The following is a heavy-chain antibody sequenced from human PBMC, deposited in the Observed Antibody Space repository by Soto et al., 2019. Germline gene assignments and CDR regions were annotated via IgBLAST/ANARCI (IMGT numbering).Heavy chain of an antibody. CDR3: CPARGDYYYSYGMDV. J-gene: IGHJ6*02. V-gene: IGHV3-73*01. CDR1: GFTFSGSA. Sequence: PGGSLRLSCAASGFTFSGSAMHWVRQASGKGLEWVGRIRSKANSYATAYAASVKGRFTISRDDSKNTAYLQMNSLKTEDTAVYYCCPARGDYYYSYGMDVSGQGTTVTVSS. CDR2: IRSKANSYAT. D-gene: IGHD3-16*01.